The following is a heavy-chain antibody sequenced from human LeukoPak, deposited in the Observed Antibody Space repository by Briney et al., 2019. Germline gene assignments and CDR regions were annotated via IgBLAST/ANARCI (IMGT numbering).Heavy chain of an antibody. D-gene: IGHD4-17*01. V-gene: IGHV3-23*01. CDR3: AKGRGTTVTSAANY. CDR2: IGGSGDNT. J-gene: IGHJ4*02. Sequence: GGSLRLSCAASGFTFSSYAMSWVRQAPGKGLEWVPSIGGSGDNTFYADSVKDRFTISRDNSKNTLFLQMNSLRAEDTAVYCAKGRGTTVTSAANYWGQGTLVTVSS. CDR1: GFTFSSYA.